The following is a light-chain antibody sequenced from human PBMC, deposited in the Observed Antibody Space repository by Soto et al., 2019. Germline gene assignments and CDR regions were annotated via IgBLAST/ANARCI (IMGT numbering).Light chain of an antibody. CDR2: DAS. Sequence: DIQMTQSPSTLSASIGDRVTITCLASESIRTWLAWYQHKPGKAPKFLIYDASSLQSGVPSRFSGSGSGTDFTLTISSLQPEDFAIYYCQQANSFPLTFGGGTKVDIK. CDR3: QQANSFPLT. V-gene: IGKV1-12*01. J-gene: IGKJ4*01. CDR1: ESIRTW.